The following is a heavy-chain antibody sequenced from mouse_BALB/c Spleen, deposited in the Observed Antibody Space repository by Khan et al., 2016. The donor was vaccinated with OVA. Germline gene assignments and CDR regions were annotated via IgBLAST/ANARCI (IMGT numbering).Heavy chain of an antibody. CDR3: ARAYYRYDGDYAMDY. D-gene: IGHD2-14*01. Sequence: QVQLKESGPGLVAPSQSLSITCTVSGFSLSRYNIHWVRQPPGKGLEWLGMIWGGGGTDYNSTLKSRLSISKGNSKSQVFLKMNSLQTNDTAMYYCARAYYRYDGDYAMDYWGQGTSVTVSS. J-gene: IGHJ4*01. CDR2: IWGGGGT. CDR1: GFSLSRYN. V-gene: IGHV2-6-4*01.